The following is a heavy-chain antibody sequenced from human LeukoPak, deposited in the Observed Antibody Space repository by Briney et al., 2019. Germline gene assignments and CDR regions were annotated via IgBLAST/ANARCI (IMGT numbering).Heavy chain of an antibody. CDR1: GGSISSSSYY. V-gene: IGHV4-39*07. D-gene: IGHD4-23*01. CDR2: IYYSGST. J-gene: IGHJ4*02. CDR3: AGVTPVCFDY. Sequence: PSETLSLTCTVSGGSISSSSYYWGWIRQPPGKGLEWIGSIYYSGSTYYNPSLKSRVTISVDTSKNQFSLKLSSVTAADTAVYYCAGVTPVCFDYWGQGTLVTVSS.